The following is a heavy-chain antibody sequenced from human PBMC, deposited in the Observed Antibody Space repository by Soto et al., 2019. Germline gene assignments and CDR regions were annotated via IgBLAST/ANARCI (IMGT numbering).Heavy chain of an antibody. CDR1: GFTFSSYE. J-gene: IGHJ3*02. D-gene: IGHD1-1*01. CDR2: ISSSGSTI. CDR3: ARGRGWNDAFDI. Sequence: GGSLRLSCAASGFTFSSYEMNWVRQAPGKGLEWVSYISSSGSTIYYADSVKGRFTISRDNAKNSLYLQMNSLRAEDTAVYYCARGRGWNDAFDIWGQGTMVTVSS. V-gene: IGHV3-48*03.